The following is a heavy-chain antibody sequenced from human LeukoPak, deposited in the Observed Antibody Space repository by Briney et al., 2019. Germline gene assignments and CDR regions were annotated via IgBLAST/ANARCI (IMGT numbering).Heavy chain of an antibody. CDR1: GYTFTSYA. CDR2: INTNTGNP. J-gene: IGHJ3*02. V-gene: IGHV7-4-1*02. Sequence: ASVKVSCKASGYTFTSYAMNWVRQASGQGLEWMGWINTNTGNPTYAQGFTGRFVFSLDTSVSTAYLQISSLKAEDTAMYYCAGRSSSYAFDIWGQGTMVTVSS. D-gene: IGHD6-13*01. CDR3: AGRSSSYAFDI.